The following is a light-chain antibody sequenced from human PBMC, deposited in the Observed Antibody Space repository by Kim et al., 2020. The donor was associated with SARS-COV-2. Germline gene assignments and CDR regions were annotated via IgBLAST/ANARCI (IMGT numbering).Light chain of an antibody. J-gene: IGKJ4*01. CDR1: QSVSSY. V-gene: IGKV3-11*01. Sequence: SLSPGERVTLSCRASQSVSSYLAWYQQKPGQAPRLLIYDSSNRATGIPARFSGSGSGSDFTLTISSLEPEDSAVYFCQQRNSWPLTFGEGTKVDIK. CDR2: DSS. CDR3: QQRNSWPLT.